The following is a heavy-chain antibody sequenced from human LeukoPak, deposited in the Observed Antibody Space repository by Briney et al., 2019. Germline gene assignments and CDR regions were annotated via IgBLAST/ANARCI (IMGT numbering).Heavy chain of an antibody. CDR3: ASNPPNTGDFYY. CDR2: MSPNSGDT. J-gene: IGHJ4*02. V-gene: IGHV1-8*01. CDR1: GYTCTNLD. Sequence: ASVKVSCKTSGYTCTNLDINWLRQAPGQGLEWMGWMSPNSGDTGYAQKFQGRVSMTRDTSISTAYMELSSLRSEDTAVYYCASNPPNTGDFYYWGLGSLVTVSS. D-gene: IGHD1-1*01.